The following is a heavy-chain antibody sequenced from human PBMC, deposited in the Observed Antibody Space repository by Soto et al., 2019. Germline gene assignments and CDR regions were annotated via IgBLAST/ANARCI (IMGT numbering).Heavy chain of an antibody. J-gene: IGHJ3*02. D-gene: IGHD6-6*01. CDR3: ARDSDSSSSVGAFDI. CDR2: ISSSGSTI. V-gene: IGHV3-11*01. Sequence: PGGSLRLSCAASGFTFSDYYMSWIRQAPGKGLEWLSYISSSGSTIYYAAYVTGRFTISRDNAKNSLYQQMNRLRAEDTAVYYCARDSDSSSSVGAFDIWGQGTMVTVSS. CDR1: GFTFSDYY.